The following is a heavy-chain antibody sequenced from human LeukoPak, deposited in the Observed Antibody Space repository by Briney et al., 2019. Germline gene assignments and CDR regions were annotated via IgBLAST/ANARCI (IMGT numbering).Heavy chain of an antibody. CDR3: ARDQGGVYGSGTYAFDI. CDR2: ISDNGANT. CDR1: GFTFRSYG. J-gene: IGHJ3*02. V-gene: IGHV3-23*01. D-gene: IGHD3-10*01. Sequence: GGSLRLSCAASGFTFRSYGMSWVRQAPGKGLEWVSIISDNGANTYYADSVRGRFTISRDNSQNTLYLQMNSLRAEDTAVYYCARDQGGVYGSGTYAFDIWGQGTMVTVSS.